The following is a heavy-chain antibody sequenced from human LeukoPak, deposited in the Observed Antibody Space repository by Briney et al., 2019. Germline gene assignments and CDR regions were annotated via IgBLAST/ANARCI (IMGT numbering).Heavy chain of an antibody. CDR1: GFTFSSYA. Sequence: GGSLRLSCAASGFTFSSYAMHWVRQAPGKGLEWVAVISYDGSNKYYADSVKGRFTISRDNSKNTLYLQMNSLRAEDTAVYYCARDFWSGYYYYYGMDVWGQGTTVTVSS. D-gene: IGHD3-3*01. CDR3: ARDFWSGYYYYYGMDV. CDR2: ISYDGSNK. V-gene: IGHV3-30-3*01. J-gene: IGHJ6*02.